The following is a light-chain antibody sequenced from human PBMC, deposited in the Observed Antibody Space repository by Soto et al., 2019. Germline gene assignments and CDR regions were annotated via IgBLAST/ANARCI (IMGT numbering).Light chain of an antibody. CDR2: GAS. J-gene: IGKJ1*01. CDR3: QQYNDWPT. Sequence: EIVMTQSPVTLSVSPGERATLSCRASQSVSSNLACYQQKPGQAPRLLIYGASTRAIGIPDRFSGRGSGTEFTLTISSLQSEDFVVYCCQQYNDWPTFGQGTKVDIK. V-gene: IGKV3-15*01. CDR1: QSVSSN.